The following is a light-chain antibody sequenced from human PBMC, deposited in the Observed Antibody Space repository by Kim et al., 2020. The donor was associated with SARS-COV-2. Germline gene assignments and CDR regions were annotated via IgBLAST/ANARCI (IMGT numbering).Light chain of an antibody. CDR1: STNIRAADE. V-gene: IGLV1-40*01. Sequence: VTTPRTGSSTNIRAADEYHPYQQLPGTAHNPVIYANDTRPSGTPNRFSCSRSGTSASLAITGLLAADEADYYCQSYDSGLGGSVFGAGTKVTVL. CDR2: AND. J-gene: IGLJ1*01. CDR3: QSYDSGLGGSV.